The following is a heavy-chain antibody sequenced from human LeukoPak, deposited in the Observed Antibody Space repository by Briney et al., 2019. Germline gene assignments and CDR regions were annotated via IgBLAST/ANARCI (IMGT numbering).Heavy chain of an antibody. V-gene: IGHV3-74*01. D-gene: IGHD5-18*01. CDR2: IKSDGSYT. J-gene: IGHJ4*02. CDR1: GFPFNTYW. CDR3: ARDVRGGYHDY. Sequence: PGGSLRLSCAASGFPFNTYWMHWVRQAQGKGLVWVSRIKSDGSYTAYADSVKGRFTISRDNAKNTLYLQMNSLRAEDTAVYYCARDVRGGYHDYWGQGTLVTVSS.